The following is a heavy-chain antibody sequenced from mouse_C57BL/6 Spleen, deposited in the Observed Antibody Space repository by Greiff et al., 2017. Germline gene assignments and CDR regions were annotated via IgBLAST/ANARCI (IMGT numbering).Heavy chain of an antibody. CDR1: GYTFTDYY. CDR3: ARTGVTVVAHDYAMDY. D-gene: IGHD1-1*01. Sequence: EVQLQQSGPELVKPGASVKISCKASGYTFTDYYMNWVKQSHGKSLEWIGDINPNNGGTSYNQKFKGKATLTVDKSSSTAYMELRSLTSEDSAVYYCARTGVTVVAHDYAMDYWGQGTSVTVSS. V-gene: IGHV1-26*01. J-gene: IGHJ4*01. CDR2: INPNNGGT.